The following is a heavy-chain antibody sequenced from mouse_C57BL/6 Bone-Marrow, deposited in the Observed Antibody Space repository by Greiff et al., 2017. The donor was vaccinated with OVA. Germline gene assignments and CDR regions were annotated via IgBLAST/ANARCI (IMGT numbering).Heavy chain of an antibody. Sequence: VQGVESGAELVKPGASVKISCKASGYAFSSYWMNWVKQRPGKGLEWIGQIYPGDGDTNYNGKFKGKATLTADKSSSTAYMQLSSLTSEDSAVYFCARRGYYDGAAWFAYWGQGTLVTVSA. CDR3: ARRGYYDGAAWFAY. J-gene: IGHJ3*01. CDR1: GYAFSSYW. CDR2: IYPGDGDT. D-gene: IGHD1-1*01. V-gene: IGHV1-80*01.